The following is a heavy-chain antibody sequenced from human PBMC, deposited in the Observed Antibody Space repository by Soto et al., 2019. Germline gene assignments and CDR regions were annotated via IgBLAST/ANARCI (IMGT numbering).Heavy chain of an antibody. Sequence: PGGSLRLSCAASGFSFSSYDMNWVRQAPGKGLEWVSSISASTSYIFYADSVKGRFTISRDNAKNSLYLQMNSLRAEDTAVNYCAREGGYCSTTSCYDYGMDVWGQGTTVTVSS. CDR2: ISASTSYI. V-gene: IGHV3-21*01. J-gene: IGHJ6*02. CDR3: AREGGYCSTTSCYDYGMDV. CDR1: GFSFSSYD. D-gene: IGHD2-2*01.